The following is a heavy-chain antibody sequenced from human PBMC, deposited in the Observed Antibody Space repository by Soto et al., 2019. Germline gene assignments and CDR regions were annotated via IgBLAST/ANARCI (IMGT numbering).Heavy chain of an antibody. V-gene: IGHV6-1*01. J-gene: IGHJ6*02. D-gene: IGHD2-8*01. CDR2: TYYRSKWYN. CDR1: GDSVSSNSAA. CDR3: ARDCTNGVCYPSYHYGMDV. Sequence: SQTLPLTCAISGDSVSSNSAAWNWIRQSPSRGLEWLGRTYYRSKWYNDYAVSVKSRITINPDTSKNQFSLQLNSVTPEDTAVYYCARDCTNGVCYPSYHYGMDVWGQGTTVTVSS.